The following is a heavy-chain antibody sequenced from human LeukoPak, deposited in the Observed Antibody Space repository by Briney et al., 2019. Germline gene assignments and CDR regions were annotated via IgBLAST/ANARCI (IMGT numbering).Heavy chain of an antibody. J-gene: IGHJ6*02. V-gene: IGHV3-30*04. CDR3: ARGRVVRGVTRSYYYGMDV. CDR1: GFTFSSYA. Sequence: GGSLRLSCAASGFTFSSYAMHWVRQAPGKGLEWVAVISYDGSNKYYADSVKGRFTISRDNSKNTLYLQMNSLRAEDTAVYYCARGRVVRGVTRSYYYGMDVWGQGTTVTVSS. D-gene: IGHD3-10*01. CDR2: ISYDGSNK.